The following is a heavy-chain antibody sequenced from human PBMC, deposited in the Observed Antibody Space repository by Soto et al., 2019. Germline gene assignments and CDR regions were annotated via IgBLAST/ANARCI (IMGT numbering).Heavy chain of an antibody. V-gene: IGHV3-23*01. D-gene: IGHD3-16*01. CDR3: VKGGWLDF. CDR2: ISDDSRRT. Sequence: EVQLLESGGGLVQPGGSLRLSCAASGFTFSTFEMSWVRQAPGRGLEWVSFISDDSRRTYYADAVKGRFTISRDNSKHALYLQMNSLTAEDTAGYACVKGGWLDFWGQGTLVTVSS. J-gene: IGHJ5*01. CDR1: GFTFSTFE.